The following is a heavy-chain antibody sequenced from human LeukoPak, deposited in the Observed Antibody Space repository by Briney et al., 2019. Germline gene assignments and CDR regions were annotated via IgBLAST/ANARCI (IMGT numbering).Heavy chain of an antibody. CDR1: GGSITNYY. V-gene: IGHV4-4*07. J-gene: IGHJ4*02. D-gene: IGHD3-10*01. CDR2: IFASGSS. Sequence: SETLSLTCTVSGGSITNYYWSWIRQPADKGLEWIGRIFASGSSNYNPSLRSRVTMSPDTSKNQFSLKLSSVTAADTAVYYCARSYYYGSGSYYDYWGQGTLVTVSS. CDR3: ARSYYYGSGSYYDY.